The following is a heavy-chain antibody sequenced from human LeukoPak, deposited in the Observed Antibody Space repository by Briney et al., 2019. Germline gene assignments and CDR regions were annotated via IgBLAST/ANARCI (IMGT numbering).Heavy chain of an antibody. D-gene: IGHD6-6*01. CDR2: INPNSGGT. Sequence: ASVKVSCKASGYTFTGYYMHWVRQAPGQGLEWMGWINPNSGGTNYAQKFQGRVTMTRDTSISTAYMELSRLRSDDTAVYYCARPYSSFTVLGAFDIWGQGTMVTVSS. CDR1: GYTFTGYY. V-gene: IGHV1-2*02. CDR3: ARPYSSFTVLGAFDI. J-gene: IGHJ3*02.